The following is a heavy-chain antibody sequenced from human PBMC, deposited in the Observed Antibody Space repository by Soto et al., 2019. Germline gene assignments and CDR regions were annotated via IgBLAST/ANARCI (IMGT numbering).Heavy chain of an antibody. CDR3: ARVRQDIVVVVAATDYYYYYYMDV. CDR2: TYYSGST. V-gene: IGHV4-59*01. J-gene: IGHJ6*03. Sequence: SETLSLTCTVSGGSISSYYWSWIRQPPGKGLEWIGYTYYSGSTNYNPSLKSRVTISVDTSKNQFSLKLSSVTAADTAVYYCARVRQDIVVVVAATDYYYYYYMDVWGKGTTVTVSS. D-gene: IGHD2-15*01. CDR1: GGSISSYY.